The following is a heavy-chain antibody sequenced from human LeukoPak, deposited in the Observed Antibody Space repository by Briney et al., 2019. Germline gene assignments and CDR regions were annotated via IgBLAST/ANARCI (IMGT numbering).Heavy chain of an antibody. CDR3: VRGDGSSPYDY. J-gene: IGHJ4*02. D-gene: IGHD2/OR15-2a*01. CDR1: GFTFSSYA. V-gene: IGHV3-53*01. CDR2: IYSDGST. Sequence: GGSLRLSCAASGFTFSSYAMSWVRQAPGKGLEWVSVIYSDGSTNYADSVKGRFIISRDNSKSTLYLQMNSLRAEDTAVYYCVRGDGSSPYDYWGQGTLVTVSS.